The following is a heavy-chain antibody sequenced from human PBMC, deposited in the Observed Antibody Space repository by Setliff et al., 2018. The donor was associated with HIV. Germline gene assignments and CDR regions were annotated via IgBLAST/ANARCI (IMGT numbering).Heavy chain of an antibody. Sequence: ASVKVSCKASGYTFINYDIYWMRQTTGQGLEWMGWMNPDSGNTGYAQKFQGRVAMTRDTSTGTVYMELSSLKSEDTAVYYCARNFGLSPSGKYYYYYGMDIWGQGTTVTVSS. CDR3: ARNFGLSPSGKYYYYYGMDI. CDR2: MNPDSGNT. CDR1: GYTFINYD. V-gene: IGHV1-8*02. D-gene: IGHD3-10*01. J-gene: IGHJ6*02.